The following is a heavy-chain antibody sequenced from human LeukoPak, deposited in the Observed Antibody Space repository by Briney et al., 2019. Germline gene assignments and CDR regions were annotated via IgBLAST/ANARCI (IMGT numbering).Heavy chain of an antibody. CDR3: ARNRVVGAPYFDY. V-gene: IGHV4-4*02. Sequence: SETLSLTCAVSGGSISSSNWWSWVRQPPVKGLEWIGEIYHSGSTNYNPSLKSRVTISVDKSKNQFSLKLTSVTAADTAVYYCARNRVVGAPYFDYWGQGTLVTVFS. CDR1: GGSISSSNW. CDR2: IYHSGST. J-gene: IGHJ4*02. D-gene: IGHD1-26*01.